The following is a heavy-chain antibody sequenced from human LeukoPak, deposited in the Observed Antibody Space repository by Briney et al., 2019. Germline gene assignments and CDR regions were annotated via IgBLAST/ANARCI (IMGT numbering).Heavy chain of an antibody. CDR3: ARAAGYYDRWGYYYYYYMDV. CDR2: ISSSGSTI. D-gene: IGHD3-22*01. J-gene: IGHJ6*03. V-gene: IGHV3-48*03. CDR1: GFTFSSYE. Sequence: GGSLRLSFAASGFTFSSYEMNWVRQAPGKGLEWVSYISSSGSTIYYADSVKGRFTISRDNAKNSLYLQMNSLRAEDTAVYYCARAAGYYDRWGYYYYYYMDVWGKGTTVTVSS.